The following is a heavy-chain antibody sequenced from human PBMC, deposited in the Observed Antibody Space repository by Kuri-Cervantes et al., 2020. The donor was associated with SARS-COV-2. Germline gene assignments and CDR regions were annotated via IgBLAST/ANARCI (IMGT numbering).Heavy chain of an antibody. CDR2: TYYSGST. Sequence: GSLRLSCSVSGGSLTRSSYYWGWIRQPPGKGLEWIGSTYYSGSTHYNPSLNSRVTISIDTSKNQFALRLSTVTAADTAVYYCARGGTYYYDRSGFDWFDPWGQGTLVTVSS. D-gene: IGHD3-22*01. V-gene: IGHV4-39*06. CDR3: ARGGTYYYDRSGFDWFDP. J-gene: IGHJ5*02. CDR1: GGSLTRSSYY.